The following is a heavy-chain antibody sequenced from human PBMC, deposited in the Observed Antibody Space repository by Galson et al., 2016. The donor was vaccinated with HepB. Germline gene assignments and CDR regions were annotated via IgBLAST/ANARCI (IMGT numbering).Heavy chain of an antibody. D-gene: IGHD3-10*01. Sequence: SLRLSCAASGFTFSDYYMNWIRQAPGKGLEWVSSISSSGSTIYYAASVKGRFIISRDNAKNSLYLQMNSLRAEDTAVYYCARDRKVLLWFGEPEDYWGQGTLVSVSS. V-gene: IGHV3-11*01. CDR1: GFTFSDYY. CDR2: ISSSGSTI. J-gene: IGHJ4*02. CDR3: ARDRKVLLWFGEPEDY.